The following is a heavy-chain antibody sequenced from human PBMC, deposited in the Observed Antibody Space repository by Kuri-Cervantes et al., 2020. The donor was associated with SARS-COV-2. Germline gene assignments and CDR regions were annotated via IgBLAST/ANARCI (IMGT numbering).Heavy chain of an antibody. CDR2: IYSGGST. CDR3: ARDPVHYDFWSGYIGANAFDI. J-gene: IGHJ3*02. V-gene: IGHV3-66*02. D-gene: IGHD3-3*01. Sequence: ETLSLTCAASGFTVSSNYMSWVRQAPGKGLEWVSVIYSGGSTYYADSVKGRFTISRDNSKNTLYLQMNSLGAEDTAVYYCARDPVHYDFWSGYIGANAFDIWGQGTMVTVSS. CDR1: GFTVSSNY.